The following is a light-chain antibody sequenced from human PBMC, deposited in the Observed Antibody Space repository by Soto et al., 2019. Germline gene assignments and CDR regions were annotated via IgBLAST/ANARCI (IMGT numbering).Light chain of an antibody. V-gene: IGLV1-47*02. CDR3: ATWDDSLSGYV. CDR2: SNN. CDR1: SSNIGSNY. J-gene: IGLJ1*01. Sequence: VLTQPPSASVTPGQRVTISCSGSSSNIGSNYVYWYQQLPGTAPKLLIYSNNQRPSGVPDRFSGSKSGTSASLAISGLRSEDEADYYCATWDDSLSGYVFGTGTKGTVL.